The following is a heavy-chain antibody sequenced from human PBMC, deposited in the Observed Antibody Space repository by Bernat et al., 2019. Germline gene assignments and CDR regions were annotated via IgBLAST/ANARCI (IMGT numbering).Heavy chain of an antibody. J-gene: IGHJ4*02. D-gene: IGHD5-18*01. CDR2: ISYDGSNK. Sequence: QVQLVESGGGVVQPGRSLRLSCAASGFTFSSYGMHWVRQAPGKGLEWVAVISYDGSNKYYADSVKGRFTISRDNSKNTLYLQMNSLRAEDTAVYYCAKDTNSYGNYYYFDYWGQVTLVTVSS. V-gene: IGHV3-30*18. CDR1: GFTFSSYG. CDR3: AKDTNSYGNYYYFDY.